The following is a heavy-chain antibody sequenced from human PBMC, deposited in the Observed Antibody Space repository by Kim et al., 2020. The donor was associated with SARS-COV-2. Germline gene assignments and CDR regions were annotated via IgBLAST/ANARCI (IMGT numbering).Heavy chain of an antibody. V-gene: IGHV1-46*03. CDR2: INPSGGST. Sequence: ASVKVSCKASGYTFTSYYMHWVRQAPGQGLEWMGIINPSGGSTSYAQEFQGRVTMTRDTSTSTVYMELSSLRSEDTAVYYCARDLTVTTQYYYYYYGMDVWGQGTTVTVSS. CDR1: GYTFTSYY. J-gene: IGHJ6*02. CDR3: ARDLTVTTQYYYYYYGMDV. D-gene: IGHD4-17*01.